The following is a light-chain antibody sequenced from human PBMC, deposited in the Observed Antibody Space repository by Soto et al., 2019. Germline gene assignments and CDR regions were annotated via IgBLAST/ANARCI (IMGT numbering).Light chain of an antibody. CDR2: EVT. V-gene: IGLV2-14*01. J-gene: IGLJ3*02. CDR1: SGDIGSYNR. CDR3: SSYTNINTRACV. Sequence: SALTQPASVSGSPGQSITISCTGTSGDIGSYNRVSWYQQHPGKAPKLIIYEVTDRPSGVSNRFSGSKSGNTASLTISGLQAEDEAEYYCSSYTNINTRACVFGGGTQLTVL.